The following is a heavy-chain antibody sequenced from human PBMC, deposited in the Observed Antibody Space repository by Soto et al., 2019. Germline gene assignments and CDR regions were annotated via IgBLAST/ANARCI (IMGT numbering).Heavy chain of an antibody. D-gene: IGHD4-17*01. J-gene: IGHJ4*02. Sequence: SDTLSLTCTVSGGSISSYYWSWIRQPPGKGLEWIGYIYYSGSTNYNPSLKSRVTISVDTSKNQFSLKLSSVTAADTAVYYCARGMTTVTTFDYWGQGTLVTVSS. CDR3: ARGMTTVTTFDY. V-gene: IGHV4-59*12. CDR2: IYYSGST. CDR1: GGSISSYY.